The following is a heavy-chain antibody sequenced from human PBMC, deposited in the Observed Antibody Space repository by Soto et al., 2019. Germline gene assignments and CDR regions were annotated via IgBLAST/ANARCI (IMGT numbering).Heavy chain of an antibody. V-gene: IGHV4-31*03. CDR3: ARDPITMVRGTAGYYGMDV. Sequence: SETLSLTCTVSGGSISSGGYYWSWIRQHPXKGLEWIGYIYYSGSTYYNPSLKSRVTISVDTSKNQFSLKLSSVTAADTAVYYCARDPITMVRGTAGYYGMDVWGQGTTVTVSS. CDR2: IYYSGST. D-gene: IGHD3-10*01. J-gene: IGHJ6*02. CDR1: GGSISSGGYY.